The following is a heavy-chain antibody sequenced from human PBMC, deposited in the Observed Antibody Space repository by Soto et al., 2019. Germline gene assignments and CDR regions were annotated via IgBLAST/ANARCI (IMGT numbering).Heavy chain of an antibody. Sequence: QVQLVQSGAEVKKPGSSVKVSCKASVGIFSTYAISWLRQAPGQGLEWMGGIIPIFGTPNYAQRFQVRVTITADETKTTSYMELSRLNSEDTAVYYCARDQDDYGSGNYYTRIDFWGEGTLVTVSS. J-gene: IGHJ4*02. CDR1: VGIFSTYA. CDR3: ARDQDDYGSGNYYTRIDF. CDR2: IIPIFGTP. D-gene: IGHD3-10*01. V-gene: IGHV1-69*01.